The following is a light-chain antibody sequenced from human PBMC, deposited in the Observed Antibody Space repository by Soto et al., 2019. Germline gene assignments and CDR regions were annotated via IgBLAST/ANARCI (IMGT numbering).Light chain of an antibody. V-gene: IGKV1-9*01. CDR3: QQHKDYPLT. Sequence: DIQLTQSPPFLSASVGDRVTITCRASHDISSYLTWYQQKPGKAPTVLIYAASTLQGGVPSRFSGSGSGTEFTLTISSLQSEDFASYYCQQHKDYPLTFGRGTRLEI. CDR1: HDISSY. CDR2: AAS. J-gene: IGKJ5*01.